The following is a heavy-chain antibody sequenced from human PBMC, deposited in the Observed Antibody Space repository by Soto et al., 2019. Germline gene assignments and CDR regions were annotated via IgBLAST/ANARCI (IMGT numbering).Heavy chain of an antibody. CDR3: ARHPDGYGLLDY. CDR2: IYYSGST. J-gene: IGHJ4*02. CDR1: GGSISGSSYY. V-gene: IGHV4-39*01. Sequence: PSETLSLTCTVSGGSISGSSYYWGWIRQPPGKGLEWIGSIYYSGSTYYNPSLKSRVTISVDTSKNQFSLKLSSVTAADTAVYYCARHPDGYGLLDYWGQGTLVTVSS. D-gene: IGHD5-12*01.